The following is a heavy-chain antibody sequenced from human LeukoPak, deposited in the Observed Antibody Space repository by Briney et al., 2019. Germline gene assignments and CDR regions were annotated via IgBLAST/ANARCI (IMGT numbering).Heavy chain of an antibody. CDR3: ARGMYDYIWDNP. CDR1: GESISSGNYY. J-gene: IGHJ5*02. Sequence: PSETLSLTCTVSGESISSGNYYWSWIRQPAGKRLEWIGRIYTTGSTTYNPSLKSRVTMSVDTSNNQFSLRLTSVTAADTAVYYCARGMYDYIWDNPWGQGTLVSVSS. D-gene: IGHD3-16*01. CDR2: IYTTGST. V-gene: IGHV4-61*02.